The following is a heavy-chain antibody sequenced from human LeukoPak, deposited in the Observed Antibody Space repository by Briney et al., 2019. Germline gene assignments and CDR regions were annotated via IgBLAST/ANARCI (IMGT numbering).Heavy chain of an antibody. V-gene: IGHV3-23*01. J-gene: IGHJ5*02. CDR3: AHTDSYYFDSGMVS. CDR2: ISGGGSST. CDR1: GFRFSNYA. Sequence: GGSLRLSCTASGFRFSNYAMNWVRQAPGKGLEWVSVISGGGSSTNYADSVKGRFTISRENSKNTLYLQMNSLRAEDTAVYYCAHTDSYYFDSGMVSWGQGALVTVSS. D-gene: IGHD3-22*01.